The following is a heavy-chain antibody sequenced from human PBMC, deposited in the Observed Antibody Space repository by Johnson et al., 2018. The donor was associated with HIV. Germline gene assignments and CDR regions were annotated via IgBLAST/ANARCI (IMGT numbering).Heavy chain of an antibody. J-gene: IGHJ3*02. CDR3: AARGLWTYDAFDI. Sequence: QEKLVESGGGLVKPGGSLRLSCAVSGFTFSDFYMSWIRQAPGKGLEWVSYISSSGGTIYYADSVKGRFTISRDKSENTLYLQMNSLRTEDTAVYYCAARGLWTYDAFDIWGQGTMVTVSS. CDR2: ISSSGGTI. D-gene: IGHD4/OR15-4a*01. CDR1: GFTFSDFY. V-gene: IGHV3-11*04.